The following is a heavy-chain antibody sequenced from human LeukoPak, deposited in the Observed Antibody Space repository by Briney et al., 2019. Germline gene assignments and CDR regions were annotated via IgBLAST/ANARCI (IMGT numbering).Heavy chain of an antibody. V-gene: IGHV1-24*01. CDR1: GYTLTELS. CDR2: LDPEDGET. J-gene: IGHJ6*02. CDR3: AKGGRYCISTSCQPQYHMGL. D-gene: IGHD2-2*01. Sequence: ASVKVSCKVSGYTLTELSMHWVRQAPGKGLEWMGGLDPEDGETIYAQKFQGRVTMTEDTSTDTAYMELSSLRSEDTAVYYCAKGGRYCISTSCQPQYHMGLWGQGNTVTVSS.